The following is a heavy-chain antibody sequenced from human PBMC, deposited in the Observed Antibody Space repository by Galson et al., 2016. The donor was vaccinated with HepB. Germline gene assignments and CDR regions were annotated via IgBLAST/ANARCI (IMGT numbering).Heavy chain of an antibody. J-gene: IGHJ6*02. CDR1: GGTFSTYA. D-gene: IGHD5-24*01. V-gene: IGHV1-69*13. CDR3: ARDRDAEVATKIGHYYGMDV. Sequence: SVKVSCKASGGTFSTYAISWVRQAPGQGLEWMGGIIPIFGTANYAQNFQGRVTITADESTSTAYMELSSLRSEDTAVYYCARDRDAEVATKIGHYYGMDVWGQGTTVTVSS. CDR2: IIPIFGTA.